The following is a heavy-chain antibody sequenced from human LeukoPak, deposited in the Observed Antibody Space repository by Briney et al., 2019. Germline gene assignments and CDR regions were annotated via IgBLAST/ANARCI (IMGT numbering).Heavy chain of an antibody. CDR3: ARHSGSGSYHSPFGN. D-gene: IGHD3-10*01. Sequence: PSETLSLTCTVSGGSISSSSYYWVWIRQPPGKGLEWIGSIYYSGSTYYNPSLKSRVTISVDTSKNQFSLELTSVTAADTAVYYCARHSGSGSYHSPFGNWGQGTLVTVSS. CDR1: GGSISSSSYY. CDR2: IYYSGST. J-gene: IGHJ4*02. V-gene: IGHV4-39*01.